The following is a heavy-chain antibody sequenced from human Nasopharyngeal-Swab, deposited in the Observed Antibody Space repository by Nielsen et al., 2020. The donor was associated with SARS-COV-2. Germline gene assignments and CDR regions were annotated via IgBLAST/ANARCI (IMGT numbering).Heavy chain of an antibody. V-gene: IGHV3-74*01. Sequence: GGSPRLSCAASGFTFSSSWMHWIRQDPGKGLVWVARMNSDGSTINYGDSVMGRFIISRDNAKNMLYLQMYSLRAEDTAVYYCATAGNYRFDNWGHGTLVTVSS. J-gene: IGHJ4*01. CDR1: GFTFSSSW. D-gene: IGHD3-16*02. CDR2: MNSDGSTI. CDR3: ATAGNYRFDN.